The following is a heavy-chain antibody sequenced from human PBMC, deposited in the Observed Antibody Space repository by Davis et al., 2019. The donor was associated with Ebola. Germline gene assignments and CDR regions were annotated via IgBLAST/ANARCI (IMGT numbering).Heavy chain of an antibody. Sequence: GESLKISCAASGFTFSSYWMSWVRQAPGKGLEWVANIKQDGSEKYFVYSVKGRFTISRDNAKNSLYLQMNSLRAEDTAVYYCARAPGLWELLREAFDIWGQGTMVTVSS. D-gene: IGHD1-26*01. V-gene: IGHV3-7*01. CDR1: GFTFSSYW. CDR3: ARAPGLWELLREAFDI. J-gene: IGHJ3*02. CDR2: IKQDGSEK.